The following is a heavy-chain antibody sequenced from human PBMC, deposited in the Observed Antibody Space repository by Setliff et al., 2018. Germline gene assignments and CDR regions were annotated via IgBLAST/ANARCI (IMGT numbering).Heavy chain of an antibody. CDR1: GYTFTYFG. CDR3: AKDPAVSLTEAVRRTYYDYAMDA. V-gene: IGHV1-18*01. D-gene: IGHD3-9*01. CDR2: ISPYNGQT. Sequence: ASVKVSCKASGYTFTYFGLSWVRQAPGQGLEWMGWISPYNGQTTYAQRFQGRITMTTDTSTDAAYMELRNLRSDDTAIYFCAKDPAVSLTEAVRRTYYDYAMDAWGQGTTVTVSS. J-gene: IGHJ6*02.